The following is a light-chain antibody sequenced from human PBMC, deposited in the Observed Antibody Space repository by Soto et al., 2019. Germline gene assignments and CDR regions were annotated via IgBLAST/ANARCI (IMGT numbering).Light chain of an antibody. J-gene: IGLJ2*01. CDR1: SSNIGTNY. CDR2: KNN. Sequence: QSALTQPPSASGTPGQRVAISCSGSSSNIGTNYVSWYQQLPGTAPKLLIYKNNQRPSGVPDRFSGSKSGTSASLAISGLRSEDEADYYCAAWDDSLSGPVVFGGGTKLTVL. V-gene: IGLV1-47*01. CDR3: AAWDDSLSGPVV.